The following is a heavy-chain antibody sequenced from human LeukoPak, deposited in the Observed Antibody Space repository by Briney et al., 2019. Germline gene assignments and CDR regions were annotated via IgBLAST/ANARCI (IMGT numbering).Heavy chain of an antibody. J-gene: IGHJ5*02. V-gene: IGHV4-39*07. CDR3: ARGLPTAATYKGGRWFDH. Sequence: YSGSSYYNPSLKSRVTISVDTSKNQFSLKMSSVTAAHTPVCYCARGLPTAATYKGGRWFDHWGQGTLVTVSS. CDR2: YSGSS. D-gene: IGHD6-13*01.